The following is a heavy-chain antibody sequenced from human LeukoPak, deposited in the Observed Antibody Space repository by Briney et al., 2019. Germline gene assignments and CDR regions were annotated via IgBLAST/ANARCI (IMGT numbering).Heavy chain of an antibody. D-gene: IGHD1-1*01. CDR2: ISGRGDNT. CDR3: AKPPRVEGILGRGFDS. CDR1: GLTFSRYA. Sequence: QPGGSLRLSCAASGLTFSRYAMTWVRRAPGKGLECVSVISGRGDNTYYADSVKGRFTISRDNSRNALFLQMDSLRVEDTAVYYCAKPPRVEGILGRGFDSWGQGTLVTVSS. J-gene: IGHJ4*02. V-gene: IGHV3-23*01.